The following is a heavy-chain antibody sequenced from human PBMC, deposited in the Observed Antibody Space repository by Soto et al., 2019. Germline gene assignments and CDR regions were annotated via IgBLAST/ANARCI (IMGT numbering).Heavy chain of an antibody. V-gene: IGHV4-59*01. CDR3: VGGDGYNQDFAY. D-gene: IGHD2-21*01. CDR2: IYYSGST. Sequence: SETLSLTCTVSGGSISGYYWSWIRQPPGKGLEWIGYIYYSGSTNYNPSLKSRVTISVDTSKNQFSLKLSSVTAADTAVYYCVGGDGYNQDFAYWGQGTLVTVSS. CDR1: GGSISGYY. J-gene: IGHJ4*02.